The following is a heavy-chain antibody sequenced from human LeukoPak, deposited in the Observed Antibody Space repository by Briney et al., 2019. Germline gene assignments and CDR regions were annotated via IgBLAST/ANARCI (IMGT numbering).Heavy chain of an antibody. CDR1: GFTFSNYR. CDR3: AKDGILGFDP. Sequence: GGSLRLSCAASGFTFSNYRMNWVRQAPGKGLEWVSAISGSGGSTYYADSVKGRFTISRDNSKNTLYLQMNSLRAEDTAVYYCAKDGILGFDPWGQGTLVTVSS. J-gene: IGHJ5*02. CDR2: ISGSGGST. D-gene: IGHD2-15*01. V-gene: IGHV3-23*01.